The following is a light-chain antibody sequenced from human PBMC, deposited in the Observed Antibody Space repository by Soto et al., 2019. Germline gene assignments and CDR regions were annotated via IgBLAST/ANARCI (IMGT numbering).Light chain of an antibody. Sequence: QSVLTQPPSVSGAPGQRITIACTGSRSNIGAGYDVHWYQQLPGTAPKLLIYGNSNRPSGVPDRFSGSKSGTSASLAITGLQAEDEADYYCQSYDSSLSGWVFGGWTQLTVL. CDR2: GNS. J-gene: IGLJ3*02. CDR1: RSNIGAGYD. CDR3: QSYDSSLSGWV. V-gene: IGLV1-40*01.